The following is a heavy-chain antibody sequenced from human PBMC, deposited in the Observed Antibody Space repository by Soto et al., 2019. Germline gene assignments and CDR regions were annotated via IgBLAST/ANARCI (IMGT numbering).Heavy chain of an antibody. V-gene: IGHV4-39*01. J-gene: IGHJ5*02. Sequence: PSETLSLTCTVSGISVSTSDYYWGWVRQPPGKGLDWIGNIYYSGSTFYNPSLRSRVTLSVDTSKNQFSLRLNSVTAADTAVYFCAGFVVPASRNNYFDPWGPGTLVTVSS. CDR3: AGFVVPASRNNYFDP. CDR2: IYYSGST. CDR1: GISVSTSDYY. D-gene: IGHD2-15*01.